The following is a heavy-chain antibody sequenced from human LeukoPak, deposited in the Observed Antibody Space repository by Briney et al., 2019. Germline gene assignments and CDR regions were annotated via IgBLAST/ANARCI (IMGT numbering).Heavy chain of an antibody. Sequence: SETLSLTCSVSGGSISSHFWTWIRQPPGKGLEWIGYVYYSGNTNYNPSLRSRVTISVGTSKNQFSLKLRSVTAADTAVYYCARVVQSTDSSGFYLPEYFQHWGQGTLVTVSS. J-gene: IGHJ1*01. D-gene: IGHD3-22*01. CDR2: VYYSGNT. CDR1: GGSISSHF. CDR3: ARVVQSTDSSGFYLPEYFQH. V-gene: IGHV4-59*08.